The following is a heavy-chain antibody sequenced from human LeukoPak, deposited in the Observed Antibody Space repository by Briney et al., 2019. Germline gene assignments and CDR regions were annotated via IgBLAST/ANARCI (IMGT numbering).Heavy chain of an antibody. CDR3: ARGVAAAGKCFDP. J-gene: IGHJ5*02. D-gene: IGHD6-13*01. V-gene: IGHV4-34*01. CDR2: INHSGST. CDR1: RGSLSGYY. Sequence: SETLSLTCADYRGSLSGYYWSGIRQPPGKGLEWIGEINHSGSTKYNPSLKSRVTISVDTSKNQFSLKLTSVTAADTAVYYCARGVAAAGKCFDPWGQGTLVTVS.